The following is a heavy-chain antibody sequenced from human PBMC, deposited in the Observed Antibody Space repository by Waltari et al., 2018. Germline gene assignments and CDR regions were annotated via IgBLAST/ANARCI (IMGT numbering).Heavy chain of an antibody. J-gene: IGHJ4*02. D-gene: IGHD3-16*01. CDR3: ASERGDGDY. V-gene: IGHV3-48*03. CDR2: ISSGVSTI. CDR1: GFTFSSYE. Sequence: EVQLVESGGGLVQPGGSLRLSCAASGFTFSSYEMNWVRQAPGKGLWLFSYISSGVSTIYYADSVKGRFTISRDNAKNSLYLQMNSLRAEDTAVYYCASERGDGDYWGQGTLVTVSS.